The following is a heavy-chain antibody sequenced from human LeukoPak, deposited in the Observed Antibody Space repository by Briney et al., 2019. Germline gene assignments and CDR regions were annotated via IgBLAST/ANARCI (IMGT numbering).Heavy chain of an antibody. CDR2: ISTYNGDT. D-gene: IGHD6-19*01. Sequence: ASVKVSCKASGHPFTIHAISWVRQAPGQGLEWMGWISTYNGDTKYAQKTQGRVTMTTDSSTSTAYLEMRSLKYDDTAVYYCARDPSNTSGYYAYLDSWGQGTLVTVSS. CDR3: ARDPSNTSGYYAYLDS. V-gene: IGHV1-18*01. CDR1: GHPFTIHA. J-gene: IGHJ4*02.